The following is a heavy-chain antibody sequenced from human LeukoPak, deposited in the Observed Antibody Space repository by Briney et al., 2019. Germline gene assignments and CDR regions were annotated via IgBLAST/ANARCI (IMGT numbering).Heavy chain of an antibody. Sequence: GGSLRLSCAASGFTFSSYAMHWVRQAPGKGLEWVAFIRYDGSNKYYADSVKGRFTISRDNSKNTLYLQMNSLRAEDTAVYYCAKHRVIDYWGQGTLVTVSS. CDR3: AKHRVIDY. J-gene: IGHJ4*02. D-gene: IGHD2-8*01. CDR2: IRYDGSNK. CDR1: GFTFSSYA. V-gene: IGHV3-30*02.